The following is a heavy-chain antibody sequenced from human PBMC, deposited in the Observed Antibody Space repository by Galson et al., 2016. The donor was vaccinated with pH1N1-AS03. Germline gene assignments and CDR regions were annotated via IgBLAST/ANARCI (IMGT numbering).Heavy chain of an antibody. J-gene: IGHJ4*02. CDR2: IFWDGET. D-gene: IGHD2-8*01. V-gene: IGHV2-5*02. CDR3: ARSTHVNEGLDF. CDR1: GFSLSTGGVH. Sequence: PALVKPTQTFTLTCSFSGFSLSTGGVHVAWIRQPPGKALEWLALIFWDGETRYRPSLTSRLTITKDTSKNEVVLTMTNMDPVDTATYYCARSTHVNEGLDFWGQGTLVTVSS.